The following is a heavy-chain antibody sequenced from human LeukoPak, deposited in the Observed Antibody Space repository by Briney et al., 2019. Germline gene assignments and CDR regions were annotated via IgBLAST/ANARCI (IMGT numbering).Heavy chain of an antibody. CDR1: GFTVSNNY. V-gene: IGHV3-53*01. D-gene: IGHD3/OR15-3a*01. Sequence: GGSLRLSCTASGFTVSNNYMSWVRQAPGKGLEWVSISYSDTNTNYADSVKGRFTISRDTSQNTLSLQMNSLRAEDTAVYYCVRKTRDFNAAFDIWGQGTVVTVS. CDR3: VRKTRDFNAAFDI. CDR2: SYSDTNT. J-gene: IGHJ3*02.